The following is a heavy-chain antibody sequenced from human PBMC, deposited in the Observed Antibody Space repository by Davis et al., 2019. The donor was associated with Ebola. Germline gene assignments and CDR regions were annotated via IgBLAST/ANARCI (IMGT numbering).Heavy chain of an antibody. J-gene: IGHJ2*01. CDR2: IIPILGIA. D-gene: IGHD2-2*01. V-gene: IGHV1-69*02. CDR3: ARTCSSTSCPPPWYFDL. Sequence: SVKVSCKASGYTFTGYYMHWVRQAPGQGLEWMGRIIPILGIANYAQKFQGRVTITADESTSTAYMELSSLRSEDTAVYYCARTCSSTSCPPPWYFDLWGRGTLVTVSS. CDR1: GYTFTGYY.